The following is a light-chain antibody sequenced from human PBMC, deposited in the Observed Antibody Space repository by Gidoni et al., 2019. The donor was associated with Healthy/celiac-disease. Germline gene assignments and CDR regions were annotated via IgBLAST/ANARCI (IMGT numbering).Light chain of an antibody. CDR2: KDS. CDR1: ALPQQY. J-gene: IGLJ2*01. CDR3: RSADGSGTYVV. Sequence: SYELPQPPSVSVSPGQTARITCSADALPQQYASWYQQKPGQAPVLVLYKDSERPSGIPERFSGTSSGTTVTLTISGVQAEDEADYYCRSADGSGTYVVFGGGTKLTVL. V-gene: IGLV3-25*03.